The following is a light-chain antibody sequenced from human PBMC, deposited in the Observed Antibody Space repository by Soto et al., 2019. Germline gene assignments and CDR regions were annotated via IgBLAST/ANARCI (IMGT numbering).Light chain of an antibody. Sequence: EIVMTQSPATVPVSPGERVTLSCRAGQSVSIDLAWYQQKPGQAPRLLIYGASTRATDIPATFTGSGSGTEFTLTISSLQSEDIAVYYCQQYNKWPQTFGQGTKVDI. J-gene: IGKJ1*01. V-gene: IGKV3-15*01. CDR3: QQYNKWPQT. CDR1: QSVSID. CDR2: GAS.